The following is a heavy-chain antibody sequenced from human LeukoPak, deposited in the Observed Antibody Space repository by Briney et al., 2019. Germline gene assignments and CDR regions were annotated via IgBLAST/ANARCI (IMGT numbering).Heavy chain of an antibody. CDR3: ARRRIAARPHNWFDP. CDR2: IYYSGTT. V-gene: IGHV4-59*12. CDR1: GGSISSYY. J-gene: IGHJ5*02. D-gene: IGHD6-6*01. Sequence: SETLSLTCTVSGGSISSYYWSWIRQPPGKGLEWIGYIYYSGTTNYNPSLKSRVTISVDTSKNQFSLKLSSVTAADTAVYYCARRRIAARPHNWFDPWGQGTLVTVSS.